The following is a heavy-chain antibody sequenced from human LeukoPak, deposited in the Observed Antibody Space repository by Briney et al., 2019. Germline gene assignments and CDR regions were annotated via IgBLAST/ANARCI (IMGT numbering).Heavy chain of an antibody. V-gene: IGHV4-4*02. CDR1: GGSISGTNW. J-gene: IGHJ4*02. CDR2: ISLRGLT. D-gene: IGHD6-13*01. CDR3: ARDLGSSWFEPLDY. Sequence: SGTLSLTCGVSGGSISGTNWWSWVRQPPGQGLEWIGEISLRGLTNYNPSLRSRLTISVDKSKNQFSLKLTSATAADTAVYYCARDLGSSWFEPLDYWGQGILVIVSS.